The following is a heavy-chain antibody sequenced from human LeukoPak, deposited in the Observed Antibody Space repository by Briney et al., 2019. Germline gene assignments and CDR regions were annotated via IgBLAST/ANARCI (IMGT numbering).Heavy chain of an antibody. CDR2: ISWNSGSI. CDR1: GFPFADYA. J-gene: IGHJ6*02. Sequence: PGRSLPLSCAASGFPFADYAMHWARPAPGKGLEWVSVISWNSGSITYADSVKGRFSISRDNAKNSLYLQMNSLRAEDTALYYCAKDSRRGIAAAGRNPYYYYGMDVWGQGTTVTVSS. CDR3: AKDSRRGIAAAGRNPYYYYGMDV. D-gene: IGHD6-13*01. V-gene: IGHV3-9*01.